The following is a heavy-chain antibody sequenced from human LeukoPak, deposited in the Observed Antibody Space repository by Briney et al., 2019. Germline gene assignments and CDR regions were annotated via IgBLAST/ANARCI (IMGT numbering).Heavy chain of an antibody. Sequence: SETLFLTCTVSGGSISSYYWSWIRQPAGKGLEWIGRIYTSGSTNYNPSLKSRVTMSVDTSKNQFSLKLSSVTAADTAVYYCARAGNYDILTGYYNWFDPWGQGTLVTVSS. J-gene: IGHJ5*02. CDR2: IYTSGST. CDR3: ARAGNYDILTGYYNWFDP. V-gene: IGHV4-4*07. D-gene: IGHD3-9*01. CDR1: GGSISSYY.